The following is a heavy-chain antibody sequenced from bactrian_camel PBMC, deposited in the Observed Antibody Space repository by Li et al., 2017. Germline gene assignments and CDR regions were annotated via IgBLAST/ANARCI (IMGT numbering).Heavy chain of an antibody. CDR3: ALDGTYGGDWDAARVLKRTEYNY. J-gene: IGHJ4*01. V-gene: IGHV3-2*01. CDR2: IEDAGVTR. CDR1: ESRDAYSTYY. D-gene: IGHD1*01. Sequence: VQLVESGGGSVQTGGSLKLSCSTSESRDAYSTYYMAWFRQAPGKEREGVAVIEDAGVTRYADAVKGRFTISKDDAKNSLYLQMNDLKAEDTAIYYCALDGTYGGDWDAARVLKRTEYNYWGKGTQVTVS.